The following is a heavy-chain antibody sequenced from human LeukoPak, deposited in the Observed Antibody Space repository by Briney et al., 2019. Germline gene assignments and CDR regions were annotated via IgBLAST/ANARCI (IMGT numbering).Heavy chain of an antibody. CDR3: ARHLGYCSSTSCAWFDP. Sequence: GESLKISCKGSGYSFTSYWIGWVRQMPGKGLEWMGIIYPSDSDTRYSPSFQGQVTISADKSISTAYLQWNSLKASDTATYYCARHLGYCSSTSCAWFDPWGQGTLVTVSS. CDR2: IYPSDSDT. CDR1: GYSFTSYW. V-gene: IGHV5-51*01. D-gene: IGHD2-2*01. J-gene: IGHJ5*02.